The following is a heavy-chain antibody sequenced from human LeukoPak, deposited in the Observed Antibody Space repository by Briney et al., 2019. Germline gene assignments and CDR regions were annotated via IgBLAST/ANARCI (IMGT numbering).Heavy chain of an antibody. CDR2: IWYDGSNK. Sequence: GGSLRLSCAASGFTFSSDGMHWVRQAPGKGREWVAVIWYDGSNKYYANFVKGRFNISRDNSKNTLYLQMKSLRAEGTAVYYCARDTNQRYIPKYYFDYWGQGTLVTVSS. J-gene: IGHJ4*02. V-gene: IGHV3-33*01. D-gene: IGHD1-14*01. CDR1: GFTFSSDG. CDR3: ARDTNQRYIPKYYFDY.